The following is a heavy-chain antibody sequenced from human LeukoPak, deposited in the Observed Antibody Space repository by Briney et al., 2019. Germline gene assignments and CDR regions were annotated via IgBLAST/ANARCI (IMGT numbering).Heavy chain of an antibody. V-gene: IGHV4-34*01. CDR3: ARGHGRPAKGQWSLYWYFDL. CDR1: GGSFSGYY. J-gene: IGHJ2*01. CDR2: INHSGST. D-gene: IGHD2-15*01. Sequence: SETLSLTCAVYGGSFSGYYWSWIRQPPGKGLEWIGEINHSGSTNYNPSLKSRVTISVDTSKNQFSLKLSSVTAADTAVYYCARGHGRPAKGQWSLYWYFDLWGRGTLVTVSS.